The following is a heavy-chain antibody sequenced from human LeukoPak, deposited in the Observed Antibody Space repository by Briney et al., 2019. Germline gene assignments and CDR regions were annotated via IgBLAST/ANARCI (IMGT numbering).Heavy chain of an antibody. CDR1: GFTFGTYA. CDR3: ASRGYSYGTYLPFEF. J-gene: IGHJ4*02. V-gene: IGHV3-23*01. D-gene: IGHD5-18*01. CDR2: ISSSGGRT. Sequence: PGGSLRLSCAASGFTFGTYAMSWVRQAPGKGLEWVSAISSSGGRTYYADSVKGRLTISRDNSKNTLFLQMNSLRAEDTAVYYCASRGYSYGTYLPFEFWGQGTLVTVSS.